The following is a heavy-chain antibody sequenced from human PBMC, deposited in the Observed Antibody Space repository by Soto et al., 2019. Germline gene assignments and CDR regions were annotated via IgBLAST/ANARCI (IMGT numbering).Heavy chain of an antibody. D-gene: IGHD2-8*01. CDR2: VDPNSGDT. Sequence: QVQLVQSGAEVKKPGASVKVSCRPSGYTFTAYYLHWVRQAPGQGPEWMGWVDPNSGDTRDAQNFPGRFTMTGYTYPSTVNIELTSLRSDDTDLYYCARDNDAPLDYWGQGTLVTVSS. CDR1: GYTFTAYY. V-gene: IGHV1-2*02. CDR3: ARDNDAPLDY. J-gene: IGHJ4*02.